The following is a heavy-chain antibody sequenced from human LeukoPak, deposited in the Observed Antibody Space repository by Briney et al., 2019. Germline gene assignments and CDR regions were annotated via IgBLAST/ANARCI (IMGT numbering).Heavy chain of an antibody. J-gene: IGHJ4*02. D-gene: IGHD3-10*01. V-gene: IGHV6-1*01. CDR1: GDSVSSNSAA. Sequence: SQTLSLTCAISGDSVSSNSAAWNWIRQSPSRGLEWLGRTYYRSKWYNDYAVSVKSRITINPDTSKNQFSLQLNSVTPEDTAVYYCAREGAYWVVRGVIIKEPSHFDYWGQGTLVTVSS. CDR3: AREGAYWVVRGVIIKEPSHFDY. CDR2: TYYRSKWYN.